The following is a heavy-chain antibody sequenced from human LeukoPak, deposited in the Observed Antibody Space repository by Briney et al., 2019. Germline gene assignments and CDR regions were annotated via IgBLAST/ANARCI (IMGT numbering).Heavy chain of an antibody. Sequence: GGSLRLSCAASGFTFSSYAMHWVRQAPGKGLEWVAVVSYDGSIKYYSDSVKGRFTISRDNSKNTLYLQMNSLRAEDTAVYYCVRDGCSSTSCYSVNDYWGQGTLVTVSS. CDR1: GFTFSSYA. CDR3: VRDGCSSTSCYSVNDY. D-gene: IGHD2-2*02. V-gene: IGHV3-30-3*01. J-gene: IGHJ4*02. CDR2: VSYDGSIK.